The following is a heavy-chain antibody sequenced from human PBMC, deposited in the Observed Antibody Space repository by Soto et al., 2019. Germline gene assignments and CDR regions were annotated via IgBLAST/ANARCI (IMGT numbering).Heavy chain of an antibody. D-gene: IGHD2-21*01. J-gene: IGHJ6*02. V-gene: IGHV4-34*01. Sequence: QVQLQQWGAGLLKPSETLSLTCAVYGGSFSGYYWSWIRQPPGKGLEWIGEINHSGSTNYNPSLKSRVTISVDTSKNQFSLKLSSVPAAATAVYYCARGARLGHHYYYGMDVWGQGTTVTVSS. CDR2: INHSGST. CDR1: GGSFSGYY. CDR3: ARGARLGHHYYYGMDV.